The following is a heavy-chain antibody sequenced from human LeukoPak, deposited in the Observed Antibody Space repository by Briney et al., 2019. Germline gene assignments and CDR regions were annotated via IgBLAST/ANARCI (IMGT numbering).Heavy chain of an antibody. V-gene: IGHV3-73*01. Sequence: GGSLRLSCAASGFTFSGSAMHWVRQASGKGLEWVGRIRSKANSYATAYAASVKGRFTISRDDSKNTAYLQMNSLKTEDTAVYYCTRQRDYGDLDYWGQGTLVTVSS. J-gene: IGHJ4*02. CDR2: IRSKANSYAT. D-gene: IGHD4-17*01. CDR3: TRQRDYGDLDY. CDR1: GFTFSGSA.